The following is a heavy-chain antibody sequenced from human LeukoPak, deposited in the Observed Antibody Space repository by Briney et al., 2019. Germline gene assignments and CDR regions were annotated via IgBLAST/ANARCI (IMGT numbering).Heavy chain of an antibody. CDR2: IYYSGST. Sequence: PGGSLRLSCAASGFTFSSYSMNWVRQAPGKGLEWIGSIYYSGSTYYNPSLKSRVTISVDTSKNQFSLKLSSLTASDTAVYYCARVGPYIEVDPWGQGTLVIVSS. V-gene: IGHV4-38-2*01. CDR3: ARVGPYIEVDP. J-gene: IGHJ5*02. D-gene: IGHD5-12*01. CDR1: GFTFSSYS.